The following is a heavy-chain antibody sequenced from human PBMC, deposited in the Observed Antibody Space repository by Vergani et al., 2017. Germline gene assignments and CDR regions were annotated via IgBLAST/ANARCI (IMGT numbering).Heavy chain of an antibody. Sequence: QVQLVQSGAEVKKPGASVKVSCKASGYTFTSYGISWVRQAPGQGLEWMGWISAYNGNTNYAQKLQGRVTMTTDTSTSTAYMELMSLRSDDTAVYYCARDRLLNCSSTSCYSDAFDIWGQGTMVTVSS. D-gene: IGHD2-2*01. V-gene: IGHV1-18*01. CDR3: ARDRLLNCSSTSCYSDAFDI. J-gene: IGHJ3*02. CDR2: ISAYNGNT. CDR1: GYTFTSYG.